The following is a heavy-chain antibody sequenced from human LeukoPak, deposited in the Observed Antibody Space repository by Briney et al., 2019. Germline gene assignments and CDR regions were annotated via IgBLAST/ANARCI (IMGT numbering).Heavy chain of an antibody. V-gene: IGHV4-61*01. CDR1: GDSISSGNY. CDR3: ARRRCSSTSCYAYRVVVNWFDP. D-gene: IGHD2-2*01. J-gene: IGHJ5*02. Sequence: SETLSLTCTVSGDSISSGNYWSWIRQPPGKGLEWIGYIYYSGSTNYNPSLKSRVTISVDTSKNQFSLKLSSVTAADTAVYYCARRRCSSTSCYAYRVVVNWFDPWGQGTLVTVSS. CDR2: IYYSGST.